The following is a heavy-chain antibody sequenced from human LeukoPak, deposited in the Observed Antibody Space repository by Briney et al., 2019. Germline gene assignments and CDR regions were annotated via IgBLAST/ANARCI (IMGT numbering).Heavy chain of an antibody. J-gene: IGHJ5*02. CDR1: GGTFSSYA. Sequence: GASVKVYCKASGGTFSSYAISWVRQAPGQGLEWMGGIIPIFGTANYAQKFQGRVTITADKSTSTAYMELSSLRSEDTAVYYCARDNVYSSGYYYGSWFDPWGQGTLVTVSS. CDR3: ARDNVYSSGYYYGSWFDP. CDR2: IIPIFGTA. D-gene: IGHD3-22*01. V-gene: IGHV1-69*06.